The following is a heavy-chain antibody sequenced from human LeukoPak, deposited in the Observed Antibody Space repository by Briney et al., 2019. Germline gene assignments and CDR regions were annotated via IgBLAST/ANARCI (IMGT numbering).Heavy chain of an antibody. J-gene: IGHJ6*02. CDR1: GFTFSSYG. CDR3: ARDYSYNILTGYSYPLDV. V-gene: IGHV3-30*03. CDR2: ISYDGSNK. Sequence: GGSLRLSCAASGFTFSSYGMHWVRQAPGKGLAWVAVISYDGSNKYYADSVKGRFTISRDNSKNTLYMQMNSLRAEDTAVYYCARDYSYNILTGYSYPLDVWGQGTTVTVSS. D-gene: IGHD3-9*01.